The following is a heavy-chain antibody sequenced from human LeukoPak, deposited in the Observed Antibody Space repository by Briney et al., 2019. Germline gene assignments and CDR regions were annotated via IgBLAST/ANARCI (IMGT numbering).Heavy chain of an antibody. CDR1: GFTFSGSA. Sequence: GSLRLSYAASGFTFSGSAMHWVRQASGKGLEWVGRIRSKANSYATAYAASVKGRFTISRDNSKNTAYLRMNSLKTEDTAVYYCTIPGLELGRDYWGQGTLVTVSS. J-gene: IGHJ4*02. CDR3: TIPGLELGRDY. D-gene: IGHD1-7*01. CDR2: IRSKANSYAT. V-gene: IGHV3-73*01.